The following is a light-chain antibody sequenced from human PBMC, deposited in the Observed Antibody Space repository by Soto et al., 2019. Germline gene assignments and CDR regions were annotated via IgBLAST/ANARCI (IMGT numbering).Light chain of an antibody. CDR1: QAVSSN. V-gene: IGKV3-15*01. CDR2: AAS. CDR3: QHYNNWPFT. Sequence: EIVMTQSPATLSVSPGERATLSCRASQAVSSNLAWYQQKPGQAPRLLIYAASTRAAGIPDRFSGSGSGTGFTLTITSLQSEDFAVYYCQHYNNWPFTFGPGTKVHI. J-gene: IGKJ3*01.